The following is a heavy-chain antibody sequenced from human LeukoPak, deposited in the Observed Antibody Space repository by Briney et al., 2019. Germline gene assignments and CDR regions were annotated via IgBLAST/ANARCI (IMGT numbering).Heavy chain of an antibody. CDR3: AKSPNSIAAAHLDY. CDR1: GFTFTTYA. D-gene: IGHD6-13*01. Sequence: GGSLRLSCAASGFTFTTYAMNWVRQAPGKGLEWVSGISGSGGNTYYADSVKGRFTISRDNSKNTLYLQMNSLRAEDTAVYYCAKSPNSIAAAHLDYWGQGTLVTVSS. J-gene: IGHJ4*02. V-gene: IGHV3-23*01. CDR2: ISGSGGNT.